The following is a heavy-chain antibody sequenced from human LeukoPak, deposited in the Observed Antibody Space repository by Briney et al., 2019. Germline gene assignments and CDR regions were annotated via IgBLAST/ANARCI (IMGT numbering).Heavy chain of an antibody. Sequence: GGSLRLSCTASRCTFSSYAMSWVRQPPGKGLEWVSAISGSGGSTYYPDSVKGRFTISRDNAKNPLYLQMDSLRAEDTAVYYCAKARSRGITFGGVIVIPYFDYWGQGTLVTVSS. CDR3: AKARSRGITFGGVIVIPYFDY. J-gene: IGHJ4*02. V-gene: IGHV3-23*01. D-gene: IGHD3-16*02. CDR2: ISGSGGST. CDR1: RCTFSSYA.